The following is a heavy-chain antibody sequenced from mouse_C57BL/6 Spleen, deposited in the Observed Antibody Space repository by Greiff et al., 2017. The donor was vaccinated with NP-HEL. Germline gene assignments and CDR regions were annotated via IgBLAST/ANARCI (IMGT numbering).Heavy chain of an antibody. D-gene: IGHD1-1*02. CDR1: GYAFSSSW. CDR3: ALDYGPFAMDY. V-gene: IGHV1-82*01. Sequence: QVQLKQSGPELVKPGASVKISCKASGYAFSSSWMNWVKQRPGKGLEWIGRIYPGDGDTNYNGKFKGKATLTADKSSSTAYMQLSSLTSEDSAVYFCALDYGPFAMDYWGQGTSVTVSS. J-gene: IGHJ4*01. CDR2: IYPGDGDT.